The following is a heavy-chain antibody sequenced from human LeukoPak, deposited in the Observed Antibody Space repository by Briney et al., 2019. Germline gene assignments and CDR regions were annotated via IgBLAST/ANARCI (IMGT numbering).Heavy chain of an antibody. J-gene: IGHJ4*02. CDR1: SGSISSSYY. Sequence: SETLSLTCTVSSGSISSSYYWGWIRPPPGKRLEWIGTIYYSGTTYYNPSLKSRVTISLDTSTSHFSLTLSSVTAADTAVYYCARLYCSRTSCYRWEYYFDYWGQGTLVTVSS. CDR2: IYYSGTT. CDR3: ARLYCSRTSCYRWEYYFDY. V-gene: IGHV4-39*02. D-gene: IGHD2-2*01.